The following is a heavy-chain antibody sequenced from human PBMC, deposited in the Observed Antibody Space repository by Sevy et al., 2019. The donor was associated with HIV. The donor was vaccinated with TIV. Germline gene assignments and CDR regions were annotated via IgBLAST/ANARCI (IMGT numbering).Heavy chain of an antibody. V-gene: IGHV1-8*03. CDR3: ARDGLDCSNNNCFGGWFDP. J-gene: IGHJ5*02. D-gene: IGHD2-2*01. CDR2: LNPHTGDT. Sequence: ASVKVSCKSSGDSFTRSNFNWVRQAPGQGLEWMGWLNPHTGDTGYAQKFQGRITITKNTSVSTGYMELSSLTSEDTAVYYCARDGLDCSNNNCFGGWFDPWGQGSLVTVSS. CDR1: GDSFTRSN.